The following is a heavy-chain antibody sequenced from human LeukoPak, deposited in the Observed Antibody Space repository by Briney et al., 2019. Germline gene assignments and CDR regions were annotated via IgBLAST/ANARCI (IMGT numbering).Heavy chain of an antibody. CDR2: ISSSGRTI. Sequence: TGGSLRLSCAASGFTFSDHYMDWVRQAPGKGLEWVSYISSSGRTIYYADSVRGRFTISRDNAKNSLYLQMNSLRAEDTAVYYCARGFDYGDNGNWFDPWGQGTLVIVSS. CDR1: GFTFSDHY. V-gene: IGHV3-11*04. CDR3: ARGFDYGDNGNWFDP. D-gene: IGHD4-17*01. J-gene: IGHJ5*02.